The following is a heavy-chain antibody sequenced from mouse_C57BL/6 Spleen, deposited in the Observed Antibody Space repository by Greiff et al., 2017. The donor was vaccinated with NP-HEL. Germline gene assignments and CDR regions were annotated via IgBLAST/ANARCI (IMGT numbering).Heavy chain of an antibody. J-gene: IGHJ4*01. Sequence: VQLQQPGTELVKPGASVKLSCKASGYTFTSYWMHWVKQRPGQGLEWIGNINPSNGGTNYNEKFKSKATMTVDKSSSTAYMQLSSLTSEDSAVYYCARSASYYYGSSYYAMDYWGQGTSVTVSS. V-gene: IGHV1-53*01. CDR3: ARSASYYYGSSYYAMDY. D-gene: IGHD1-1*01. CDR1: GYTFTSYW. CDR2: INPSNGGT.